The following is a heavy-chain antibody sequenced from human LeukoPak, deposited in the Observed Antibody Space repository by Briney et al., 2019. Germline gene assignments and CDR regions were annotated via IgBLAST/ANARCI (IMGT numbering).Heavy chain of an antibody. Sequence: KPSETLSLTCTVSGGSIPSSGYYWGWIRQPPGKGLEWIASIHYSGITYYNPSLKSRVTISVDTSKNQFSLKLSSVTAADTAVYYCARYGGQSEFDYWGQGTLVTVSS. CDR1: GGSIPSSGYY. J-gene: IGHJ4*02. D-gene: IGHD4-23*01. CDR3: ARYGGQSEFDY. V-gene: IGHV4-39*01. CDR2: IHYSGIT.